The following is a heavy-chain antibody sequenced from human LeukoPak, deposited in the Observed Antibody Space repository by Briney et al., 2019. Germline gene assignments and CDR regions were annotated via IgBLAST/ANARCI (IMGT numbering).Heavy chain of an antibody. CDR3: ARETGYRFDY. J-gene: IGHJ4*02. CDR2: ISYDGSNK. CDR1: GFTFSSYG. V-gene: IGHV3-30*03. D-gene: IGHD3-9*01. Sequence: PGGSLRLSCAASGFTFSSYGMLWVRQAPGKGLEWVAVISYDGSNKYYADSVKGRFTISRDNSKNTLYLQMNSMRVEDTAVYYCARETGYRFDYWGRGTLVSVSS.